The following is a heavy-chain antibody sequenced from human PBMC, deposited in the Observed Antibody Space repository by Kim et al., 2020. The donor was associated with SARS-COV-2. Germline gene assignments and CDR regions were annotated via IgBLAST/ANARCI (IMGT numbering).Heavy chain of an antibody. J-gene: IGHJ6*02. V-gene: IGHV1-46*01. CDR1: GYTFTSYY. CDR2: INPSGGST. CDR3: ARDLSTSITVVTPGPSGGMDV. D-gene: IGHD2-21*02. Sequence: ASVKVSCKASGYTFTSYYMHWVRQAPGQGLEWMGIINPSGGSTSYAQKFQGRVTMTRDTSTSTVYMELSSLRSEDTAVYYCARDLSTSITVVTPGPSGGMDVWGQGTTVTVSS.